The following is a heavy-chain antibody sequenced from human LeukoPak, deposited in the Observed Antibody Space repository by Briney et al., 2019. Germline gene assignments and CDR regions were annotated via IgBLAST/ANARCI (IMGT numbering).Heavy chain of an antibody. V-gene: IGHV3-33*08. CDR2: TWYDGSNK. CDR3: ARDPGLYYFDY. J-gene: IGHJ4*02. Sequence: GGSLRLSCAASGFTFSSYGMHWVRQAPGKGLEWVAVTWYDGSNKYYADSVKGRFTISRDNSKNTLYLQMNSLRAEDTAVYYCARDPGLYYFDYWGQGTLVTVSS. D-gene: IGHD3/OR15-3a*01. CDR1: GFTFSSYG.